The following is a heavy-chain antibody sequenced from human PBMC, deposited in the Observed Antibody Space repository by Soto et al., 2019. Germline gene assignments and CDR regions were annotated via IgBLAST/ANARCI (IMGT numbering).Heavy chain of an antibody. J-gene: IGHJ4*02. CDR2: INWNGDTT. CDR3: ARNRADSTGYYDY. D-gene: IGHD3-22*01. CDR1: GFTFDDFT. V-gene: IGHV3-20*01. Sequence: EVHLVDSGGGVVRPGGSLRLSCSASGFTFDDFTMTWVRQVPGKGLEWVAIINWNGDTTSYADSVRGRFTISRDNAKNPLFLQMNTLRAEDTAFYLCARNRADSTGYYDYWCQGTLVTVSS.